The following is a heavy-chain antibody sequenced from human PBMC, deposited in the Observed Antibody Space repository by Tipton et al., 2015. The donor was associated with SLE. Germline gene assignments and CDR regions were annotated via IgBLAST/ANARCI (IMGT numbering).Heavy chain of an antibody. J-gene: IGHJ4*02. D-gene: IGHD2-21*02. CDR2: ADYSGST. CDR1: GGSISSYF. CDR3: ARGTRVSATKL. V-gene: IGHV4-59*01. Sequence: TLSLTCTVSGGSISSYFWSWTRQPPGKGLEWLGYADYSGSTNYNPSLKSRVTMSVDLSKNQFSLNLTSMTAADTAVYYCARGTRVSATKLWGQGTLVAVSS.